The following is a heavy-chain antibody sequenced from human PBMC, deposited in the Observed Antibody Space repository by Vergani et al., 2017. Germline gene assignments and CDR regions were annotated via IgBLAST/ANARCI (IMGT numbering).Heavy chain of an antibody. CDR1: GFTFTSSA. J-gene: IGHJ4*02. CDR2: IVVGSGNT. D-gene: IGHD3-22*01. V-gene: IGHV1-58*01. CDR3: AAAPNYYDSSGYYAFDY. Sequence: QMPLVQSGPEVKKPGTSVKVSCKASGFTFTSSAVQWVRQARGQRLEWIGWIVVGSGNTNYAQKFQERVTITRDMSTSTAYMELSSLRSEDTAVYYCAAAPNYYDSSGYYAFDYWGQGTLVTVSS.